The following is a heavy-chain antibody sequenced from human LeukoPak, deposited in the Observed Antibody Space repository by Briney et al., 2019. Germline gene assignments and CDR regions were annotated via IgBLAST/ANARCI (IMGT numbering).Heavy chain of an antibody. Sequence: SETLSLTCTVSGGSISSYYWSWIRQPPGKGLEWIGYIYYSGSTNYNPSLKSRVTISVDTSKNQFSLKLSSVTAADTAVYYCARVGARGIYYFDYWGQGTLDTVSS. D-gene: IGHD1-14*01. CDR1: GGSISSYY. CDR2: IYYSGST. V-gene: IGHV4-59*01. CDR3: ARVGARGIYYFDY. J-gene: IGHJ4*02.